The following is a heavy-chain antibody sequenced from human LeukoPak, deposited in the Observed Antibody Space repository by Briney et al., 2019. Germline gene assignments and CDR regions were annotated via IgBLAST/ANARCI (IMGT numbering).Heavy chain of an antibody. V-gene: IGHV3-30-3*01. Sequence: GGSLRLSCAASGFTFSSYAMHWVRQAPGKGLEWVAVISYDGSNKYYADSVKGRFTISRDNAKNSLYLQMNSLRAEDTAVYYCARDRYCGGDCYPFDYWGQGTLVTVSS. CDR1: GFTFSSYA. D-gene: IGHD2-21*02. CDR3: ARDRYCGGDCYPFDY. J-gene: IGHJ4*02. CDR2: ISYDGSNK.